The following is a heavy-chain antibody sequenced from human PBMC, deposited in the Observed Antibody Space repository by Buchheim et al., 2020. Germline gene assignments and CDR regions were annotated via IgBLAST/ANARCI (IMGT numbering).Heavy chain of an antibody. V-gene: IGHV3-23*01. CDR3: ANPAAGSDFWSGYRVY. J-gene: IGHJ4*02. D-gene: IGHD3-3*01. CDR1: GFTFSSYA. CDR2: ISGSGGST. Sequence: EVQLLESGGGLVQPGGSLRLSCAASGFTFSSYAMSWVRQAPGKGLEWVSAISGSGGSTYYADSVEGRFTISRDNSKNTLYLQMNSLRDEDTAVYYCANPAAGSDFWSGYRVYWGQGTL.